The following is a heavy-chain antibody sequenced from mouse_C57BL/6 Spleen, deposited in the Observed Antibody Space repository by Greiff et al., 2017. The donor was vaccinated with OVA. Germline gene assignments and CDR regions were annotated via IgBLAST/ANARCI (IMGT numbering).Heavy chain of an antibody. D-gene: IGHD4-1*01. V-gene: IGHV5-17*01. CDR1: GFTFSDYG. Sequence: EVNLVESGGGLVKPGGSLKLSCAASGFTFSDYGMHWVRQAPEKGLEWVAYISSGSSTIYYADTVKGRFTIARDNAKNTLFLQMTSLRSEDTAMYYCARPLTGGFDYWGQGTTLTVSS. J-gene: IGHJ2*01. CDR3: ARPLTGGFDY. CDR2: ISSGSSTI.